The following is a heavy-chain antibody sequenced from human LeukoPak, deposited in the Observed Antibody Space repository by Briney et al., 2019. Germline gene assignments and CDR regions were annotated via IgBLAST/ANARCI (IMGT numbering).Heavy chain of an antibody. D-gene: IGHD2-15*01. CDR3: ARQEVVEDTFDI. J-gene: IGHJ3*02. CDR2: ISYDGSNK. Sequence: GGSLRLSCAASGFTFSSYGMHWVRQAPGKGLEWVAVISYDGSNKYYADSVKGRFTISRDNSKNTLYLQMNSLRAEDTAVYYCARQEVVEDTFDIWGQGTMVTVSS. CDR1: GFTFSSYG. V-gene: IGHV3-30*03.